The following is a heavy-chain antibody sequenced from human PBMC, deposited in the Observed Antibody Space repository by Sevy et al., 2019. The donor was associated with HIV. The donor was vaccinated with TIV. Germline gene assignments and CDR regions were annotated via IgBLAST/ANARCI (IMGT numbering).Heavy chain of an antibody. V-gene: IGHV3-21*01. J-gene: IGHJ4*02. CDR3: VRDGGCSSSSCLLYFDY. D-gene: IGHD2-15*01. CDR2: ISSSSNYI. CDR1: GFTFSKYP. Sequence: GGSLRLSCVVSGFTFSKYPMNWVRQAPGKGLEWVSSISSSSNYIYYGDSVKGGFTGSRDNVKNSLYLQMNSLRADDTAVYYCVRDGGCSSSSCLLYFDYWGQGILVTVSS.